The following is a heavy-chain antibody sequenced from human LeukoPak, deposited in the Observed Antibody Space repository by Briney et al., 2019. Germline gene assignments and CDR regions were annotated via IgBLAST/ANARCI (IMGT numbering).Heavy chain of an antibody. CDR1: GGTFSSYA. Sequence: SVKVSCKASGGTFSSYAISWVRQAPGQGLEWMGGIIPIFGTANYAQKFQGRVTITTDESTSTAYMELSSRRSEDTAVYYCARGPADSYYFDYWGQGTLVTASS. D-gene: IGHD4-11*01. V-gene: IGHV1-69*05. J-gene: IGHJ4*02. CDR3: ARGPADSYYFDY. CDR2: IIPIFGTA.